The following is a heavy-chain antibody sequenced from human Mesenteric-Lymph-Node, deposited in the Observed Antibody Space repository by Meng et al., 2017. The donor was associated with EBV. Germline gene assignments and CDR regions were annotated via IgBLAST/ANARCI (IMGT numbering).Heavy chain of an antibody. D-gene: IGHD3-10*01. CDR2: IYHSGST. CDR3: ARGYGSRHL. CDR1: GGSISNDGYS. V-gene: IGHV4-30-2*01. J-gene: IGHJ4*02. Sequence: QLQVQESGSGLVKPSHTLSLTCAVSGGSISNDGYSWIWIRQPPGKGLEWIGYIYHSGSTYSNPSLTSRVTISVDTSKNQFSLKLSSVTAADTAVYYCARGYGSRHLWGQGTLVTVSS.